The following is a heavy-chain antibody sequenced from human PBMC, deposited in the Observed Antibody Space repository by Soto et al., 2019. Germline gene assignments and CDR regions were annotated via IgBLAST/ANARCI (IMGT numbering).Heavy chain of an antibody. Sequence: ASVKVSCKASGYTFTSYGISWVRQAPGQGLEWMGWISAYNGNTNYAQKLQGRVTMTTDTSTSTAYMELRSLRSDDTAVYYCARGKGGTIFGGYYYMDVWDKGTTVTVSS. V-gene: IGHV1-18*01. D-gene: IGHD3-3*01. CDR3: ARGKGGTIFGGYYYMDV. CDR1: GYTFTSYG. CDR2: ISAYNGNT. J-gene: IGHJ6*03.